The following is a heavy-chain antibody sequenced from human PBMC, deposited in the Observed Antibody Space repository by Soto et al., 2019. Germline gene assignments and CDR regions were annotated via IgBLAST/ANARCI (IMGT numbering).Heavy chain of an antibody. D-gene: IGHD5-18*01. J-gene: IGHJ4*02. Sequence: QVQLVESGGGVVQPGRSLRLSCAASGFTFSSYAMHWVRQAPGKGLEWVAVISYDGSNKYYADSVKGRFTISRDNSKNTLYLQMNSLRAEDTAVYYCARDTAMVIDYWGQGTLDTVSS. CDR3: ARDTAMVIDY. CDR2: ISYDGSNK. V-gene: IGHV3-30-3*01. CDR1: GFTFSSYA.